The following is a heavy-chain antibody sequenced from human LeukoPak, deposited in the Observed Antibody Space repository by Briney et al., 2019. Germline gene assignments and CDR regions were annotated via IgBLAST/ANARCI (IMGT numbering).Heavy chain of an antibody. CDR3: ARGLCAATPDYAWFDP. Sequence: ASVKVSCRASGYTFTGYYMHWVRQAPGQGLEWMGWINPNSGGTNYAQKFQGRVTMTRDTSISTAYMELSRLRSDDTAVYYCARGLCAATPDYAWFDPWGQGTLVTVSS. CDR2: INPNSGGT. D-gene: IGHD4-17*01. J-gene: IGHJ5*02. CDR1: GYTFTGYY. V-gene: IGHV1-2*02.